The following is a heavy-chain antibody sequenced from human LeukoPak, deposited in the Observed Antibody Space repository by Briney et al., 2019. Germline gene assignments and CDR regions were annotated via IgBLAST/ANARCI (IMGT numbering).Heavy chain of an antibody. CDR3: ARTTGSFYFYYYMDV. Sequence: GASVKVSCKASGYTFTSYGISWVRQAPGQGLEWMGWISAYNGNTNYAQKLQGRVTMTTDTSTSTAYMELRSLRSDDTAVYYCARTTGSFYFYYYMDVWGKGTTVTVPS. J-gene: IGHJ6*03. V-gene: IGHV1-18*01. CDR2: ISAYNGNT. CDR1: GYTFTSYG. D-gene: IGHD1-26*01.